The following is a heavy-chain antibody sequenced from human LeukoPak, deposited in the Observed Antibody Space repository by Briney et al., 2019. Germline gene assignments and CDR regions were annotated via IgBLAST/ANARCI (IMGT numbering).Heavy chain of an antibody. D-gene: IGHD3-10*01. CDR3: AKAQPTLISRSFDC. J-gene: IGHJ4*02. Sequence: GGSLRLSCAASGFVVSSTYMSWVRQPPGKGLEWVAVISSDGKTEIYADSVRGRFTISRDNSKGTHYLQMNSLRSEDTAVYYCAKAQPTLISRSFDCWGQGALVTVSS. CDR1: GFVVSSTY. V-gene: IGHV3-30*18. CDR2: ISSDGKTE.